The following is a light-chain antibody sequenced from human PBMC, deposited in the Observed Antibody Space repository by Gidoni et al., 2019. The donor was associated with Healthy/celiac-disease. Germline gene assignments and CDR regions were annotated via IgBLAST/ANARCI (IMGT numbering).Light chain of an antibody. Sequence: EIVFTQSPATLSLSPGERATLSCSASQRVSSYLAWYQQKPGQAPRLLIYDASNRATGLPARFSGSGSGTDCTLTISSLEPEDFAVYYCQQRSNWPPLFGPGTKVDIK. V-gene: IGKV3-11*01. CDR1: QRVSSY. J-gene: IGKJ3*01. CDR2: DAS. CDR3: QQRSNWPPL.